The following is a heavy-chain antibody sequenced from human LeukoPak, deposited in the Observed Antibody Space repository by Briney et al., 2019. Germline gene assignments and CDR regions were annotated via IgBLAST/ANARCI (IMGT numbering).Heavy chain of an antibody. Sequence: GGSLRLSCAASGFTFSSYAMHWVRQAPGKGLEYVSAISSNGGSTYCANSVKGRFTISRDNSKNTLYLQMGSLRAEDMAVYYCARVGYSYGYDYYYMDVWGKGTTVTVSS. CDR3: ARVGYSYGYDYYYMDV. D-gene: IGHD5-18*01. J-gene: IGHJ6*03. CDR1: GFTFSSYA. V-gene: IGHV3-64*01. CDR2: ISSNGGST.